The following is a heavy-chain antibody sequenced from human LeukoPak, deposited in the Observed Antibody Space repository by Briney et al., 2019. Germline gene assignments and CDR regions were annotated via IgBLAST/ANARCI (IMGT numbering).Heavy chain of an antibody. CDR3: ARPLDVDTALYGMDV. CDR1: GGSFSGYY. J-gene: IGHJ6*02. CDR2: INHSGST. V-gene: IGHV4-34*01. Sequence: SETLSLTCAVYGGSFSGYYWSWIRQPPGKGLEWIGEINHSGSTNYNPSLKSRVTISVDTSKNQFSLKLSSVTAADTAVYYCARPLDVDTALYGMDVWGQGTTVTVSS. D-gene: IGHD5-18*01.